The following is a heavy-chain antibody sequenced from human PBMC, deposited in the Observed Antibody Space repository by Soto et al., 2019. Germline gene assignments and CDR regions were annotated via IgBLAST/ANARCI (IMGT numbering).Heavy chain of an antibody. J-gene: IGHJ4*02. D-gene: IGHD1-1*01. CDR3: ARDETTVAPFDY. CDR1: GFSFNKSS. Sequence: QLVESGGGVAQPGRSLRLSCAASGFSFNKSSMHWVRQVPGKGLEWVAVISFDGSHKYYADSVKGRFTISRDNSKNTLYLQINSLSGEDTAVYYCARDETTVAPFDYWGQGTLVTVSS. CDR2: ISFDGSHK. V-gene: IGHV3-30-3*01.